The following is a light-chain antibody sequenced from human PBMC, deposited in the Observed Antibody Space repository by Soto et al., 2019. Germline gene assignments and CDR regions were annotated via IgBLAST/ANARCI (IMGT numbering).Light chain of an antibody. J-gene: IGKJ1*01. Sequence: VQMTQSPSTLSASLGCIFTITCRASQNINNWIAWYHQKPGKAPKMLIYDASTLESGVPSRFGGSGFGTEFTFTISSLQPEDFGSYYCQHLRTFGRGTKVDIK. CDR2: DAS. CDR3: QHLRT. CDR1: QNINNW. V-gene: IGKV1-5*01.